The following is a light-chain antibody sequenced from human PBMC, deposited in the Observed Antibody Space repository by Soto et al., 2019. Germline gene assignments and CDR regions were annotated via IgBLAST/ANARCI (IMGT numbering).Light chain of an antibody. CDR1: QGIRNF. CDR3: QKYSSVPV. Sequence: DILMTQSPTSLSASVGDRVTITCRASQGIRNFVAWYQQKPGKAPKLLIYAASTLQSGVPSRFSGSGSGTDFPLTINSLQPEDVATYSCQKYSSVPVFGPGTKVEIK. J-gene: IGKJ3*01. CDR2: AAS. V-gene: IGKV1-27*01.